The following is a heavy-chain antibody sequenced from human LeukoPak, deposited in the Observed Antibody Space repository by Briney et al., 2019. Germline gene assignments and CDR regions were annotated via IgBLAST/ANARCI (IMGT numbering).Heavy chain of an antibody. J-gene: IGHJ3*02. CDR1: GGSISSGGYY. CDR3: ARANSSSDAFDI. D-gene: IGHD6-6*01. V-gene: IGHV4-31*03. CDR2: TYYSGST. Sequence: SQTPSLTCTVSGGSISSGGYYWSWIRQHPGKGPEWIGYTYYSGSTYYNPSLKSRVTISVDTSKNQFSLKLSSVTAADTAVYYCARANSSSDAFDIWGQGTMVTVSS.